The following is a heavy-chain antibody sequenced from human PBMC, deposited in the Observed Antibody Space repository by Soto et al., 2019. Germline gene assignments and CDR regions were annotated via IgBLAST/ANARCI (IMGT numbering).Heavy chain of an antibody. CDR2: ISGSGDDT. V-gene: IGHV3-23*01. CDR3: AKGYGESAHPSPSDH. Sequence: EVHLLESGGGLVEPGGSLRLSCAASGFTFSSYAMNWVRQAPGKGLEWVSAISGSGDDTYYADSVRGRFTISRDNSKNTLYRQMDSLRVENTAVYFCAKGYGESAHPSPSDHGGQGTLVTFAS. J-gene: IGHJ4*02. CDR1: GFTFSSYA. D-gene: IGHD3-16*01.